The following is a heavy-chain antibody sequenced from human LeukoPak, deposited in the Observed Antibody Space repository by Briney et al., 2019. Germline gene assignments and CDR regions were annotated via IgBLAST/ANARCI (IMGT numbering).Heavy chain of an antibody. Sequence: GGSLRLSCAACGFTVSSNYMSWVRQAPGKGLEWVSVIYSGGTTYYADSVKGRFTISRDNSKNTLYLQMSSLRAEDTAVYYCARLTVTYYFDYWGQGTLVTVSS. CDR3: ARLTVTYYFDY. D-gene: IGHD4-17*01. V-gene: IGHV3-53*01. J-gene: IGHJ4*02. CDR1: GFTVSSNY. CDR2: IYSGGTT.